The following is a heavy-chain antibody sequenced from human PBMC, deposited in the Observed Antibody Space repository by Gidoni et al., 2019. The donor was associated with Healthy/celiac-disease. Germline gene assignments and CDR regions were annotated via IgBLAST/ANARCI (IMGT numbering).Heavy chain of an antibody. Sequence: QVQLVASGGGVVQPGWSLRLSCAASGFTFSSYSLHGVRQAPGKGLEWVAVISYDGSNKYYADSVKGRFTISRDNSKNTLYLQMNSLSAEDTAVYYCARGPRNDYSNYVSPYYFDYWGQGTLVTVSS. D-gene: IGHD4-4*01. CDR2: ISYDGSNK. CDR1: GFTFSSYS. CDR3: ARGPRNDYSNYVSPYYFDY. V-gene: IGHV3-30*04. J-gene: IGHJ4*02.